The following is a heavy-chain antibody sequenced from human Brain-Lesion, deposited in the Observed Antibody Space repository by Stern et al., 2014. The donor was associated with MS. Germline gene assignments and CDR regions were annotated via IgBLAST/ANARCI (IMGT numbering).Heavy chain of an antibody. Sequence: QMQLVQSGAEVKKPGASVKVSCKTSGYIFTGYYIHWVRQAPGQGLEWMAWINPNTGGTKYAQKFQGRVPMSGDTSISTAYVELSTLTSDDPAVYYCARDQRGITIFGVVTDYYYLGMDVWGQGTTVTVSS. CDR3: ARDQRGITIFGVVTDYYYLGMDV. V-gene: IGHV1-2*02. J-gene: IGHJ6*02. CDR2: INPNTGGT. D-gene: IGHD3-3*01. CDR1: GYIFTGYY.